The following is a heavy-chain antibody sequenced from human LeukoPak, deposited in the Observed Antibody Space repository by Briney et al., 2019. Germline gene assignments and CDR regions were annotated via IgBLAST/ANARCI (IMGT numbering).Heavy chain of an antibody. CDR2: ISGSGGST. CDR1: GFTFSSYA. Sequence: PGGSLRLSCAASGFTFSSYAMSWVRQAPGKGLEWVSAISGSGGSTYYADSVKGRFTISRDNSKNTLYLQMNSLRAEDTAVYYCAKDRGDYGGSNWFDLWGQGTLVTVSS. D-gene: IGHD4-23*01. V-gene: IGHV3-23*01. J-gene: IGHJ5*02. CDR3: AKDRGDYGGSNWFDL.